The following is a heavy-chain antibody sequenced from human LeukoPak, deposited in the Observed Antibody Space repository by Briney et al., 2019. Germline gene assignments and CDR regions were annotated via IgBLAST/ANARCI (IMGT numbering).Heavy chain of an antibody. CDR3: ARADCSSTSCYNFDAFDI. V-gene: IGHV4-38-2*02. CDR1: GGSISSGYY. CDR2: IYHSGST. D-gene: IGHD2-2*02. Sequence: SQTLSLTCTVSGGSISSGYYWGWIRQPPGKGLEWIGSIYHSGSTYYNPSLKSRVTISVDTSKNQFSLKLSSVTAADTAVYYCARADCSSTSCYNFDAFDIWGQGTMVTVSS. J-gene: IGHJ3*02.